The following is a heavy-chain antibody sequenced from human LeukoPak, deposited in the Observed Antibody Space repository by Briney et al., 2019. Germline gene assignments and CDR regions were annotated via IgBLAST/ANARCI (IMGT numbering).Heavy chain of an antibody. Sequence: PGGSLRLSCAASGFIFSNYGMHWVRQAPGKGLEWVASMRFDGSNRFHADSVKGRFTISRDNSNNTLHLQMNSVRPEDTAVYYYAKMGRGFNIGGPYFDYWGQGALVTVSS. CDR3: AKMGRGFNIGGPYFDY. CDR1: GFIFSNYG. J-gene: IGHJ4*02. CDR2: MRFDGSNR. D-gene: IGHD2/OR15-2a*01. V-gene: IGHV3-30*02.